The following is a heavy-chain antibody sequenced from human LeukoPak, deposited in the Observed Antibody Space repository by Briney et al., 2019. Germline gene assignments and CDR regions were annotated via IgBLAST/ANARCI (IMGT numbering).Heavy chain of an antibody. V-gene: IGHV3-30*04. D-gene: IGHD4-23*01. CDR2: ISYDGSNK. Sequence: AGGSLRLSCAASGFTFSSYAMHWVRQAPGKGLEWVAVISYDGSNKYYADSVKGRFTISRDNSKNTLYLQMNSLRAEDTAVYYCAKEEGKEIQHWGQGTLVTVSS. CDR1: GFTFSSYA. J-gene: IGHJ1*01. CDR3: AKEEGKEIQH.